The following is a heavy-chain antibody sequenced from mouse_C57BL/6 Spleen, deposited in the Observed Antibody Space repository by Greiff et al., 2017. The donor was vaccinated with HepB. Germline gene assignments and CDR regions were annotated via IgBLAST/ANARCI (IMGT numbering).Heavy chain of an antibody. CDR1: GYAFTNYL. CDR3: ARPDSSGSAWFAY. D-gene: IGHD3-2*02. J-gene: IGHJ3*01. V-gene: IGHV1-54*01. Sequence: VKLMESGAELVRPGTSVKVSCKASGYAFTNYLIEWVKQRPGQGLEWIGVINPGSGGTNYNEKFKGKVTLTADKSSSTAYMQLSSLTSEDSAVYFCARPDSSGSAWFAYWGQGTLVTVSA. CDR2: INPGSGGT.